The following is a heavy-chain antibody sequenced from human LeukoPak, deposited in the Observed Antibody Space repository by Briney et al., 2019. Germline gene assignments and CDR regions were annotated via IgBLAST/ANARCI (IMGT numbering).Heavy chain of an antibody. J-gene: IGHJ6*03. CDR2: IKGIGPTT. V-gene: IGHV3-11*04. Sequence: GGSLRLSCAASGFTFSDYYMSWIRQAPGKGLEWVSTIKGIGPTTYYADSLKGRFTISRDNAKNSLFLQMSSLRADDTAIYYCARAGELRYMDVWGKGSAVTVSS. D-gene: IGHD3-16*01. CDR3: ARAGELRYMDV. CDR1: GFTFSDYY.